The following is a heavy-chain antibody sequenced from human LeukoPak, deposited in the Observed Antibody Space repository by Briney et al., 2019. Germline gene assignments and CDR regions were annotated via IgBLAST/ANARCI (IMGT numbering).Heavy chain of an antibody. CDR2: IYYSGST. Sequence: KPSQTLSLTCTVSGGSISGYYWSWIRQPPGKGLEWIGYIYYSGSTNYNPSLKSRVTISVDTSKNQFSLKLSSVTAADTAVYYCARGCSAGTPHNWFDPWGQGTLVTFST. D-gene: IGHD6-13*01. CDR1: GGSISGYY. V-gene: IGHV4-59*01. J-gene: IGHJ5*02. CDR3: ARGCSAGTPHNWFDP.